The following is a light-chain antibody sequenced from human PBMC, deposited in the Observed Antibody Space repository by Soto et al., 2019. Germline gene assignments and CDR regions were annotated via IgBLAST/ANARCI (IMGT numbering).Light chain of an antibody. CDR2: RNN. Sequence: QSVLTQPPSESGTPGQGVTISGSGSTANIGSNYVYWYQQLPGTAPKLLIYRNNQQHSGVPDRFSGSKSGTSASLAITGLRSDDEADYFCATWDDSLNGFYVFGTGTKVTVL. CDR3: ATWDDSLNGFYV. J-gene: IGLJ1*01. V-gene: IGLV1-47*01. CDR1: TANIGSNY.